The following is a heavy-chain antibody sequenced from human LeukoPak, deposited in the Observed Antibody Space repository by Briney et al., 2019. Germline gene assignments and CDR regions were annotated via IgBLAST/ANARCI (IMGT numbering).Heavy chain of an antibody. Sequence: PSETLSLTCSFSDDSTSSTSYYWGWGWIRQPPGKGLEWIGYIYYSGGTNYNPSLKSRVTISVDTSENQFSLELSSVTAADTAVYYCARHSYYDILTGSAFAFDIWGQGTMVTVSS. CDR3: ARHSYYDILTGSAFAFDI. CDR1: DDSTSSTSYY. D-gene: IGHD3-9*01. J-gene: IGHJ3*02. V-gene: IGHV4-61*05. CDR2: IYYSGGT.